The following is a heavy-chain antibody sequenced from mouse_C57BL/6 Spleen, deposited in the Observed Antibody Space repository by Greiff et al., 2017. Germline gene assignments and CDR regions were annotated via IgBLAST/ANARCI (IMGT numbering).Heavy chain of an antibody. CDR1: GFSLTSYG. Sequence: QLKESGPGLVQPSQSLSITCTVSGFSLTSYGVHWVRQSPGKGLEWLGVIWRGGSTDYNAAFMSRLSITKDNSKSQVFFKMNSLQADDTAIYYCATIYYYGSTPYYYAMDYWGQGTSVTVSS. J-gene: IGHJ4*01. D-gene: IGHD1-1*01. V-gene: IGHV2-5*01. CDR3: ATIYYYGSTPYYYAMDY. CDR2: IWRGGST.